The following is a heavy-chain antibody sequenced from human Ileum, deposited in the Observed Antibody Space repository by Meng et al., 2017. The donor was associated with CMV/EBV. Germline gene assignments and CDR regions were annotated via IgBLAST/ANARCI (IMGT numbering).Heavy chain of an antibody. Sequence: SGYTFTDDYLHWVRQAPAQGLEYMGWINSNSGDTNYAQKFQGRVAMTRDTSIGTAYMELSSLRSDDTAVYYCARDIVVLPAAKFYDSWGQGTLVTVSS. CDR2: INSNSGDT. D-gene: IGHD2-2*01. CDR1: GYTFTDDY. V-gene: IGHV1-2*02. J-gene: IGHJ4*02. CDR3: ARDIVVLPAAKFYDS.